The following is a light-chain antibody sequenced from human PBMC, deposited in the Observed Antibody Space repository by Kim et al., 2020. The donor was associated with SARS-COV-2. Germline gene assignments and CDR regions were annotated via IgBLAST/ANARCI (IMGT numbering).Light chain of an antibody. CDR1: QGISNC. CDR3: QQANSFPIT. Sequence: ASVGDRVTITCRASQGISNCLAWYQQTPGKAPQLLIYGASSLQTGVPSRFRGSGSGTDFNLTISSLQPEDFATYYCQQANSFPITCGQGTRLEIK. CDR2: GAS. V-gene: IGKV1-12*01. J-gene: IGKJ5*01.